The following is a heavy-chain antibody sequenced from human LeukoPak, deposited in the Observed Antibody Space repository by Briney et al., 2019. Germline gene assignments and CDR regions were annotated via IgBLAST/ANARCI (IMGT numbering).Heavy chain of an antibody. CDR1: GGSFSGYY. Sequence: SETLSLTCAVSGGSFSGYYWSWIRQQPGKGLEWIGEVNNGGSTKYNPCLKSRVIISLDTSKSQFSLKVTSVTAADTAVYYCARGRPSSNPSGSYYHPWGQGTLVTVSS. V-gene: IGHV4-34*01. D-gene: IGHD3-10*01. CDR3: ARGRPSSNPSGSYYHP. J-gene: IGHJ5*02. CDR2: VNNGGST.